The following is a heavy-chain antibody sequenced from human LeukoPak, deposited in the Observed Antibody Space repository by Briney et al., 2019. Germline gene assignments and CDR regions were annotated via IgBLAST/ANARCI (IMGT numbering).Heavy chain of an antibody. J-gene: IGHJ3*02. CDR2: ISAYNGNT. CDR1: GYTFTSYG. Sequence: GASVKVSCKASGYTFTSYGISWVRQAPGQGLEWMGWISAYNGNTNYAQKLQGRVTMTTDTSTSTAYMELRRLRSDDTAVYYCAREGLRPLWFGESPNAFDIWGQGIMVTVSS. V-gene: IGHV1-18*01. CDR3: AREGLRPLWFGESPNAFDI. D-gene: IGHD3-10*01.